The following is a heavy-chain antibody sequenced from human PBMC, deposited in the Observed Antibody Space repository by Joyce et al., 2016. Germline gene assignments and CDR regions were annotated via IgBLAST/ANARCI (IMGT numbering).Heavy chain of an antibody. J-gene: IGHJ4*02. CDR3: AKILTAGYSSGWFLDY. D-gene: IGHD6-25*01. CDR1: GLTLSNYG. V-gene: IGHV3-30*18. Sequence: QVQLVESGGGVVQPGRSLRLSCTASGLTLSNYGVHWVRQAPDKGLEWVAVISYDGVYKYYSDAVKGRFTISRDNSRDTLFLEMNSLRAEDTAVYYCAKILTAGYSSGWFLDYWGQGTLVTVSS. CDR2: ISYDGVYK.